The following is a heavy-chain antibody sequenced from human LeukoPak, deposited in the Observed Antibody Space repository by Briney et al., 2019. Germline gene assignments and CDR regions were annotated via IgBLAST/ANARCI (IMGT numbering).Heavy chain of an antibody. CDR3: ARGWLDRPPENWFDP. D-gene: IGHD5-12*01. V-gene: IGHV4-31*03. Sequence: ASQTLSLTCTVSGGSISSGYYYWSWIRQHPGKGLEWIGHIYYSGRTYYNPSLKSRVTISVDTSKNQFSLKVSSVTAADTAVYYCARGWLDRPPENWFDPWGQGTLVTVSS. CDR1: GGSISSGYYY. CDR2: IYYSGRT. J-gene: IGHJ5*02.